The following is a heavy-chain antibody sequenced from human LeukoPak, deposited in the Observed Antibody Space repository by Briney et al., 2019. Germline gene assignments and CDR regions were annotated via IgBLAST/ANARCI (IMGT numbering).Heavy chain of an antibody. CDR2: IKSDGSIT. D-gene: IGHD1-1*01. J-gene: IGHJ5*02. V-gene: IGHV3-74*01. Sequence: GGSLRLSCAASGFTFTDYWMFWVRLVPGKGLMWVSRIKSDGSITNYADSVEGRFTISRDNAENTLYLQMNSLRAEDTGVYYCTRDRGIRNWFDPWGQGTLVTVSS. CDR1: GFTFTDYW. CDR3: TRDRGIRNWFDP.